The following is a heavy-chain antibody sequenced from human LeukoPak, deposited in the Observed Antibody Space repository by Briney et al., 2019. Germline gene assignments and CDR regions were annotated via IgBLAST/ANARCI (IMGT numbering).Heavy chain of an antibody. D-gene: IGHD2-2*01. Sequence: GGSLRLSCAASGFTFSSYGMHWVRQAPGMGLEWVAVIWYDGSNKYYADSVKGRFTISRDNSKNTLYLQMNSLRAEDTAVYYCARPLTSSSMYYFDYWGQGTLVTVSS. CDR2: IWYDGSNK. CDR3: ARPLTSSSMYYFDY. J-gene: IGHJ4*02. V-gene: IGHV3-33*01. CDR1: GFTFSSYG.